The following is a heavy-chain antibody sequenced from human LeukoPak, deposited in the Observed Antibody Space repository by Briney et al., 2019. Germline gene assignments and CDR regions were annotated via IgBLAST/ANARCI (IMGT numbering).Heavy chain of an antibody. J-gene: IGHJ2*01. Sequence: GGSLRLSCAASGFTFSSYWMSWVRQAPGKGLEWVANIKQDGSEKYYVDSVKGRFTISRDIARNSLNLQMNSLRAEDTAVYFCARIVVVTAGFDLWGRGTLVTVSS. CDR3: ARIVVVTAGFDL. D-gene: IGHD2-21*02. CDR2: IKQDGSEK. CDR1: GFTFSSYW. V-gene: IGHV3-7*01.